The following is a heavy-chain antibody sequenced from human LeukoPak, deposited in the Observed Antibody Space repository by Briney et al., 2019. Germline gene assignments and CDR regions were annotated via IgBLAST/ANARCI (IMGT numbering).Heavy chain of an antibody. CDR2: IIPILGIA. CDR1: GGTFSSYA. V-gene: IGHV1-69*04. Sequence: SVKASCKASGGTFSSYAISWVRQAPGQGLEWMGRIIPILGIANYAQKFQGRVTITADKSTSTAYMELSSLRSEDTAVYYCARDYDSSGYYWDWGQGTLVTVSS. J-gene: IGHJ4*02. CDR3: ARDYDSSGYYWD. D-gene: IGHD3-22*01.